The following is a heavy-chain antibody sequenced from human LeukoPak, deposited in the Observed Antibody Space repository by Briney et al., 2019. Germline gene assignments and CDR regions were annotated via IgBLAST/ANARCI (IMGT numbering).Heavy chain of an antibody. CDR2: ISAYNGNT. J-gene: IGHJ4*02. CDR1: GFTFTRYD. CDR3: ARGYLSDIVVVPAAFDY. D-gene: IGHD2-2*01. Sequence: HWASVKVSCKASGFTFTRYDINWVRQATGQGLEWMGWISAYNGNTNYAQKLQGRVTMTTDTSTSTAYMELRSLRSDDTAVYYCARGYLSDIVVVPAAFDYWGQGTLVTVSP. V-gene: IGHV1-18*01.